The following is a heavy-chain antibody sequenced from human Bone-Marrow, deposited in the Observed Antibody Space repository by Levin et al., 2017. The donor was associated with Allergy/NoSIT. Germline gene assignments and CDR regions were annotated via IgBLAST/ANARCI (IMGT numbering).Heavy chain of an antibody. D-gene: IGHD3-16*01. CDR3: ARDLGANSGC. CDR1: GFTFSSYS. J-gene: IGHJ4*02. V-gene: IGHV3-21*01. Sequence: GESLKISCAASGFTFSSYSMNWVRQAPGKGLEWVSSISSSSSYIYYADSVKGRFTISRDNAKNSLYLQMNSLRAEDTAVYYCARDLGANSGCWGQGTLVTVSS. CDR2: ISSSSSYI.